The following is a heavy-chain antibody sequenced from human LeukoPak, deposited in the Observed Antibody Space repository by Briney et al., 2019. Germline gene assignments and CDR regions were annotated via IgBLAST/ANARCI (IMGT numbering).Heavy chain of an antibody. J-gene: IGHJ5*02. D-gene: IGHD2-2*02. Sequence: PGGSLRLSCAASGFTFSSYGMHWVREAPGKGLEWVAVISYDGSNKYYADSVKGRFTISRDNSKNTLYLQMNSLRAEDTAVYYCAKDIVPAAIVGWFDPWGRGTLVTVSS. CDR2: ISYDGSNK. CDR1: GFTFSSYG. V-gene: IGHV3-30*18. CDR3: AKDIVPAAIVGWFDP.